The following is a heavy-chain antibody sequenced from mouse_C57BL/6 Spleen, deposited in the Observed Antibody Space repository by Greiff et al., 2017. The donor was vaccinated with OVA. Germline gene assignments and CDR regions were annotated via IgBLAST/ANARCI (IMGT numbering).Heavy chain of an antibody. CDR2: IYPGDGDT. CDR3: ARPLYYGNYVWYFDV. D-gene: IGHD2-1*01. Sequence: VKLVESGPELVKPGASVKISCKASGSAFSSSWMNWVKQRPGKGLEWIGRIYPGDGDTNYNGTFKGKATLTADKSSSTAYMQLSSLTSEDSAVYVCARPLYYGNYVWYFDVWGTGTTVTVSS. CDR1: GSAFSSSW. V-gene: IGHV1-82*01. J-gene: IGHJ1*03.